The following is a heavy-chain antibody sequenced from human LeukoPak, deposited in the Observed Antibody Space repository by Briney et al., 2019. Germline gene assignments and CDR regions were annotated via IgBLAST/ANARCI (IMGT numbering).Heavy chain of an antibody. Sequence: VSVKVSCKVSGYTLTELSMHWVRQAPRKGLEWMGGFDPEDGETIYAQKFQGRVTMTEDTSTDTAYMELSSLRSEDTAVYYCATARDYYYYYGMDVWGQGTTVTVSS. CDR1: GYTLTELS. CDR3: ATARDYYYYYGMDV. V-gene: IGHV1-24*01. J-gene: IGHJ6*02. CDR2: FDPEDGET.